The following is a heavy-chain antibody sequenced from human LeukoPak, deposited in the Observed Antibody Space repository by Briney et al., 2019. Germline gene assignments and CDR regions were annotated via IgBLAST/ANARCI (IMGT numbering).Heavy chain of an antibody. J-gene: IGHJ3*02. CDR2: LYVNGSP. D-gene: IGHD2-2*01. Sequence: SETLSLTCSVSGDSISSAYWGWIRQSAGKGLEYIGRLYVNGSPNSNPSLKSRVTMSLDTSKNQFSLKMTSVTAADSAIYFCARMPVPIHDAFDIWGQGTAVMVSS. CDR1: GDSISSAY. V-gene: IGHV4-4*07. CDR3: ARMPVPIHDAFDI.